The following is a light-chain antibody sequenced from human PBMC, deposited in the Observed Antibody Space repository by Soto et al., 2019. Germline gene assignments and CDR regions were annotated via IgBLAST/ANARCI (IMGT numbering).Light chain of an antibody. J-gene: IGKJ1*01. CDR3: QQYCSSPKT. CDR1: QSVSSSY. V-gene: IGKV3-20*01. CDR2: GAS. Sequence: EIVLTQSPGTLSLSPGERATLSCRASQSVSSSYLAWYQQKPGQAPRLLIYGASSMATGIPDRFSGSGSGTEFTLTISRLEPEDFAVYCYQQYCSSPKTFGQGTNVEIK.